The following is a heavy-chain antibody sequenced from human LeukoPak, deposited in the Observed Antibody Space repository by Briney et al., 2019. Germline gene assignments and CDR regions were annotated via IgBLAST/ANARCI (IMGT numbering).Heavy chain of an antibody. CDR1: GGSISSYY. D-gene: IGHD3-10*01. Sequence: SETLSLTRTVSGGSISSYYWSWIRQPAGKGLEWIGRIYTSGSTNYNPSLKSRVTMSVDTSKNQFSLKLSSVTAADTAVYYCARDGRYYGSGSYYTYYYYGMDVWGQGTTVTVSS. CDR2: IYTSGST. J-gene: IGHJ6*02. CDR3: ARDGRYYGSGSYYTYYYYGMDV. V-gene: IGHV4-4*07.